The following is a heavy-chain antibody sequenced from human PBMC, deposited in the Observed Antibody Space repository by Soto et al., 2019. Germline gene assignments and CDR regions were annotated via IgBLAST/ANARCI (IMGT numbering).Heavy chain of an antibody. D-gene: IGHD3-10*01. Sequence: SETLSLTCTVSGDSISSSSNYYWGWIRQPPGKGLEWIGSIYFSGRAYYSPSLKSRVTISVATSKYQFSLTLNSVTAADTAVYYCATFEIYCSGSYSDPYHFDYWGQGTLVTVSS. CDR3: ATFEIYCSGSYSDPYHFDY. J-gene: IGHJ4*02. CDR2: IYFSGRA. CDR1: GDSISSSSNYY. V-gene: IGHV4-39*01.